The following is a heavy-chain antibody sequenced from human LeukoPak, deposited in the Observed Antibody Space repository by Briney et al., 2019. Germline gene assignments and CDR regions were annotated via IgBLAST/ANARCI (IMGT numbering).Heavy chain of an antibody. V-gene: IGHV4-59*01. J-gene: IGHJ4*02. Sequence: SETLSLTCTVSGGSISSDYWSWIRQPPGKGLEWIGYIYYSGSTNYNPSLKSRVTISVDTSKNQFSLKLSSVTAADTAVYYCARHRGYSYGYESRLDYWGQGTLVTVSS. CDR3: ARHRGYSYGYESRLDY. CDR1: GGSISSDY. D-gene: IGHD5-18*01. CDR2: IYYSGST.